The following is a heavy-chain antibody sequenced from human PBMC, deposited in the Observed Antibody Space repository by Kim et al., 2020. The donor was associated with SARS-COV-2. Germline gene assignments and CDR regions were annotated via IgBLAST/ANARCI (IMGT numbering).Heavy chain of an antibody. CDR2: ISAGEDT. J-gene: IGHJ4*02. CDR3: AKVSPSSGTLNPDY. Sequence: GGSLRLSCAVSVATFKNHYLSWVRQATRKGQDWISGISAGEDTYYADSMKGRSTISRDNSKNTVYLQMNSLISGDSAVFYCAKVSPSSGTLNPDYWGQGILVNVSS. V-gene: IGHV3-23*01. D-gene: IGHD3-10*01. CDR1: VATFKNHY.